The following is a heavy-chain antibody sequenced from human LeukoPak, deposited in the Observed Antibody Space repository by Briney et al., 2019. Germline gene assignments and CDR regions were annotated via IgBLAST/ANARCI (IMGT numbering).Heavy chain of an antibody. CDR2: ISSSGSTI. CDR1: GFTFSDYY. D-gene: IGHD4-23*01. CDR3: AKDKNYGGNSGSFDY. Sequence: GGSLRLSCAASGFTFSDYYMSWIRQAPGKGLEWVSYISSSGSTIYYADSVKGRFTISRDNAKNSLYLQMNSLRAEDTALYYCAKDKNYGGNSGSFDYWGQGTLVTVSS. J-gene: IGHJ4*02. V-gene: IGHV3-11*01.